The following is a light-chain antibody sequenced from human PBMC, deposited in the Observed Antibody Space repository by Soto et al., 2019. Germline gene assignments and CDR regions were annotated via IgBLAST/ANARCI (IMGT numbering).Light chain of an antibody. Sequence: VLTQSPGTLSLSPGERATLSCRASQPVNSYLNWYQQQPGQSPRLLMSDTSHRATGIPARFSGSGSGTEFTLTISSLQSEDFAVYYCQQYNNWPPITFGQGTRLEI. CDR3: QQYNNWPPIT. J-gene: IGKJ5*01. V-gene: IGKV3-11*01. CDR2: DTS. CDR1: QPVNSY.